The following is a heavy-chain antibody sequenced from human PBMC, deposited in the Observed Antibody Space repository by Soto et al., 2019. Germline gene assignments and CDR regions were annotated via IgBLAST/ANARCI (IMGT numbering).Heavy chain of an antibody. CDR1: GFFFGSLG. CDR2: ISYDGNNK. Sequence: QVQLVESGEAVAHPGGPRSFSVQASGFFFGSLGRHGARRAQGKGLEWVALISYDGNNKYYADSVKGRFTISRDNSKNTLYLQMNSLRAEDTAVYYCAKCPPGNYGDFCEFDYWGQGTLVTVSS. J-gene: IGHJ4*02. V-gene: IGHV3-30*18. D-gene: IGHD4-17*01. CDR3: AKCPPGNYGDFCEFDY.